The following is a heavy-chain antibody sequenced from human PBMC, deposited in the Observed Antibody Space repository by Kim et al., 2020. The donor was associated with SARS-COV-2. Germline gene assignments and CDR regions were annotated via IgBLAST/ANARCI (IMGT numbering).Heavy chain of an antibody. CDR1: GFTFSNYA. J-gene: IGHJ4*02. CDR2: ISISGGSS. CDR3: AKRSRSGQYYFHY. Sequence: GGSLRLSCASSGFTFSNYAMSWVRQAPGKGLEWVSTISISGGSSYYVDSVRGRLTTSRDNSKDTLFLQMNSLRAEDTAIYYCAKRSRSGQYYFHYWGQGTLVTVSS. D-gene: IGHD2-8*02. V-gene: IGHV3-23*01.